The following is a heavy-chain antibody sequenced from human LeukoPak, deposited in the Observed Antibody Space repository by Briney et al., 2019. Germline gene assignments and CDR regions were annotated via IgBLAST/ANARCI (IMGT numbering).Heavy chain of an antibody. CDR2: IDPSGGST. CDR1: GYTFTSYY. CDR3: ARGPSITMVRGGQWYYYMDV. V-gene: IGHV1-46*01. D-gene: IGHD3-10*01. Sequence: ASVKVSCKASGYTFTSYYIHWVRQAPGQGLEWMGLIDPSGGSTNYAQKFQGRVTMTRDTSTSTVYMELSSLRSEDTAVYYCARGPSITMVRGGQWYYYMDVWGKGTTVTVSS. J-gene: IGHJ6*03.